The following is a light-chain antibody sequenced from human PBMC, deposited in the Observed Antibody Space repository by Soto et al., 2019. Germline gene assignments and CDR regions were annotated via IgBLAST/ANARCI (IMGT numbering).Light chain of an antibody. CDR2: DAA. Sequence: EIQMTQSPYSLSAAVGXXVTIGCWANQNINTYLNWYQQKPGKAPKLLIFDAASLQNGVPSRFSGGGSRTDFTLTITSLQPEDFATYYCQQTSSAPFTFGPGTKVDI. V-gene: IGKV1-39*01. CDR1: QNINTY. CDR3: QQTSSAPFT. J-gene: IGKJ3*01.